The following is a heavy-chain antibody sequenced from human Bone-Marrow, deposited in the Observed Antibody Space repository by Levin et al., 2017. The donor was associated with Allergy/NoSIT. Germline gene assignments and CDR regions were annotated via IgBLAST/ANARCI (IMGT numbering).Heavy chain of an antibody. V-gene: IGHV3-48*02. CDR3: AREWTTSASYYRALGAFDF. CDR2: TTVSGHII. D-gene: IGHD1-26*01. J-gene: IGHJ3*01. Sequence: LSLTCAASGFAFTTYSMNWVRQAPGKGLEWISYTTVSGHIIFYADSVEGRFTISRDNAKNSLYLQMNNLRDDDTAVYYCAREWTTSASYYRALGAFDFWGPGTMVTVSS. CDR1: GFAFTTYS.